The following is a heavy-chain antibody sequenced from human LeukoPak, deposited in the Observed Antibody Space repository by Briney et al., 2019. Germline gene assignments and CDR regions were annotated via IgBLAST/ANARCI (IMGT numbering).Heavy chain of an antibody. CDR3: ARSGLYYGSGSYDY. V-gene: IGHV4-34*01. CDR2: INHSGST. Sequence: PSETLSLTCAVYGGSFSGYYWSWIRQPPGKGLEWIGEINHSGSTNYNPSLKSRVTISVDTSKNQFSLKLSSVTAADTAVYYCARSGLYYGSGSYDYWGQGTLVTVPS. CDR1: GGSFSGYY. J-gene: IGHJ4*02. D-gene: IGHD3-10*01.